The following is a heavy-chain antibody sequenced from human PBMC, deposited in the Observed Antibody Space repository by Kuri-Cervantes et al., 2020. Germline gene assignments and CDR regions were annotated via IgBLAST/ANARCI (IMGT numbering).Heavy chain of an antibody. CDR2: IRYDGSNK. CDR3: AKDSDSSGYRGVWGYFDY. CDR1: GFTFSSYG. J-gene: IGHJ4*02. V-gene: IGHV3-30*02. Sequence: GGSLRLSCAASGFTFSSYGMHWVRQAPGKGLEWVAFIRYDGSNKYYADSVKGRFTISRDNSKNTLYLQMNSLRAEDTAVYYCAKDSDSSGYRGVWGYFDYWGQGTLVTVSS. D-gene: IGHD3-22*01.